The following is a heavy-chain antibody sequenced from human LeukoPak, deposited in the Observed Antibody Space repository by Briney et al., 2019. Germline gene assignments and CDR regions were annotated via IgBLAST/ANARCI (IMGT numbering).Heavy chain of an antibody. Sequence: PGGSLRLSCAASGFTFSSYTMNWVRQAPGKGLEWVSIISSGSSYIHYADSVKGRFTIPRDNAKNSLYLQMNSLRAEDTAVYYCARRLISSGVAGNWFDPWGQGTLVTVSS. J-gene: IGHJ5*02. V-gene: IGHV3-21*01. CDR1: GFTFSSYT. CDR3: ARRLISSGVAGNWFDP. D-gene: IGHD3-22*01. CDR2: ISSGSSYI.